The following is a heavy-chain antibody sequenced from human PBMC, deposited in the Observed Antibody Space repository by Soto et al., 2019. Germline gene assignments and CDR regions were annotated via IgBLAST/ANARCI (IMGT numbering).Heavy chain of an antibody. CDR2: INSDGSST. Sequence: EVQLVESGGGLVQPGGSLRLSCAASGFIFSGYWMHWVRRAPGKGLVWVSRINSDGSSTTYADSVKGRFTISRDNAKNTMYLHMNSPRAEDTAVYYCARLLGGSGSFIDYWGQGTLVTVSS. D-gene: IGHD3-10*01. CDR3: ARLLGGSGSFIDY. J-gene: IGHJ4*02. CDR1: GFIFSGYW. V-gene: IGHV3-74*03.